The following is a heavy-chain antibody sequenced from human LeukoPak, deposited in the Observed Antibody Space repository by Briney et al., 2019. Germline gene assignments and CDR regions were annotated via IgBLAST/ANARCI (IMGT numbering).Heavy chain of an antibody. J-gene: IGHJ4*02. CDR3: ARDGSDNWGLFDN. Sequence: QPSETLSLTCSVSGVSISGTSYCWGWLRQPPGKGPEWIGSHYHTGRIYHNPSLNSRVTISVDTSKNQFSLKLSSVTDADTAVYYCARDGSDNWGLFDNWGRGTLVTVSS. CDR2: HYHTGRI. V-gene: IGHV4-39*07. CDR1: GVSISGTSYC. D-gene: IGHD1-1*01.